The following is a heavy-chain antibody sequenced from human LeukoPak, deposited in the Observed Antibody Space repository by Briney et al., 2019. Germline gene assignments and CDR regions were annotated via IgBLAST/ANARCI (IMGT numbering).Heavy chain of an antibody. Sequence: GGSLRLSCAASGFPFSGYSVNWVRQAPGKGLEWVSFISSSGSTIYYADSVKGRFTISRDNAKNSLYLQMNSLRAEDTAVYYCARESYYGSGSYEDYWGQGTMVTVSS. CDR3: ARESYYGSGSYEDY. CDR2: ISSSGSTI. CDR1: GFPFSGYS. V-gene: IGHV3-48*04. J-gene: IGHJ4*02. D-gene: IGHD3-10*01.